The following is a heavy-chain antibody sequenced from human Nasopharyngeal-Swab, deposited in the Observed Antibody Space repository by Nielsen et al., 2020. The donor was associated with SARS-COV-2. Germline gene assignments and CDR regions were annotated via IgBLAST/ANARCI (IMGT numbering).Heavy chain of an antibody. CDR3: ARDAPAHYGAFY. Sequence: GESLKISCAGSGFAFSNYPVSWVRQAPGKGLEWVSTISDDGGRTYYADSVKGRFTIARDNSKNMLYLQMASLRGEDTAVYYCARDAPAHYGAFYWGRGTLVTVSS. V-gene: IGHV3-23*01. J-gene: IGHJ4*02. D-gene: IGHD4-17*01. CDR2: ISDDGGRT. CDR1: GFAFSNYP.